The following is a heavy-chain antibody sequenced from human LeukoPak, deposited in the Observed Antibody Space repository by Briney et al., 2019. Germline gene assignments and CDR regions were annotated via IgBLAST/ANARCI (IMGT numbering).Heavy chain of an antibody. J-gene: IGHJ5*02. V-gene: IGHV4-34*01. CDR2: INHSGST. Sequence: SETLSLTCAVYGGSFSGYYWSWIRQPPGKGLEWIGEINHSGSTNYNPSLKSRVTISVDTSKNQFSLKLSSVTAADTAVYYCARGSYYDILTGYQGVNWFDPWGQGTLVTVSS. CDR1: GGSFSGYY. D-gene: IGHD3-9*01. CDR3: ARGSYYDILTGYQGVNWFDP.